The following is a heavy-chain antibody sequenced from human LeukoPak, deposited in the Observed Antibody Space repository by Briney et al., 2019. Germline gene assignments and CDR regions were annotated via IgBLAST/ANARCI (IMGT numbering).Heavy chain of an antibody. D-gene: IGHD6-6*01. CDR3: ARARRQLGPGSFDY. Sequence: SETLSLTCAVYGGSLSGYCWSWIRQPPGKGLEWIGEINHSGSTNYNPSLKSRATISVDTSKNQFSLKLSSVTAADTAVYYCARARRQLGPGSFDYWGQGTLVTVSS. V-gene: IGHV4-34*01. CDR1: GGSLSGYC. J-gene: IGHJ4*02. CDR2: INHSGST.